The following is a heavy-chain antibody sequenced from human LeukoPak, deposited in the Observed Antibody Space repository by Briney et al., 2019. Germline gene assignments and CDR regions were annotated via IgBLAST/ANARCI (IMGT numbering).Heavy chain of an antibody. CDR2: INTDGSST. D-gene: IGHD6-6*01. Sequence: RGSLRLSCAASGFTFSSYWMHWVRQAPGKGLVWVSRINTDGSSTSYADSVKGRFTISRDNAKNTLYLQMNSLRAEDTAVYYCARVRYSSSPFDYWGQGTLVTVSS. J-gene: IGHJ4*02. V-gene: IGHV3-74*01. CDR3: ARVRYSSSPFDY. CDR1: GFTFSSYW.